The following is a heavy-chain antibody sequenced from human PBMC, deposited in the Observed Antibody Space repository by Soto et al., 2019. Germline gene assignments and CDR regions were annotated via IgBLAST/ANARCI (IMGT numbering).Heavy chain of an antibody. CDR2: ISAYNGNT. D-gene: IGHD3-22*01. CDR3: ARDLHRGGYYDSSGYYDY. J-gene: IGHJ4*02. Sequence: ASVKVSCKASGYTFTSYGISWVRQAPGQGLEWMGWISAYNGNTNYAQKLQGRVTMTTDTSTSTAYMELRSLRSDDPAVYYCARDLHRGGYYDSSGYYDYWGQGTLVTVSS. CDR1: GYTFTSYG. V-gene: IGHV1-18*01.